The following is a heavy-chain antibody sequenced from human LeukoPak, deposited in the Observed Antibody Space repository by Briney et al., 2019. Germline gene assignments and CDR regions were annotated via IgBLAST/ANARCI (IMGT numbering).Heavy chain of an antibody. Sequence: GGSLRLSRAASGFTFSSYSMNWVRQAPGKGLEWVSSISSSSSYIYYADSVKGRFTISRDNAKNSLYLQMNSLRAEDTAVYYCARDIGIAVAGTFDYWGQGTLVTVSS. J-gene: IGHJ4*02. CDR1: GFTFSSYS. D-gene: IGHD6-19*01. CDR3: ARDIGIAVAGTFDY. CDR2: ISSSSSYI. V-gene: IGHV3-21*01.